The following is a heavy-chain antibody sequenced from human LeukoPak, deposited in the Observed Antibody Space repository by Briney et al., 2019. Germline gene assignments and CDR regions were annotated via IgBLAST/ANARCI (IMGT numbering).Heavy chain of an antibody. J-gene: IGHJ4*02. Sequence: SETLSLTCTVSGVSISSSNSYWGWIRQPPGKGLEWIGSIYYSGNTYYNASLKSQVSISIDTSKNQFSLKLTSVTAADTAVYYCARQTGSGLFSLPGGQGTLVTVSS. D-gene: IGHD3/OR15-3a*01. CDR2: IYYSGNT. CDR3: ARQTGSGLFSLP. V-gene: IGHV4-39*01. CDR1: GVSISSSNSY.